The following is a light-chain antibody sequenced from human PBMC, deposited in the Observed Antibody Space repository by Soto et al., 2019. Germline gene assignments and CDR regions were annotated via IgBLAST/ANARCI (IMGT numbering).Light chain of an antibody. Sequence: QSVLTQPASVSGSPGQSIAISCTGTSSDVGNYNYVSWYQQHPGKAPKLMIYDVSNRPSGVSNRFPGSKSGNTASLTISGLQPEDEAVYYCNSYTSSSTYVFGTGTKVTVL. CDR2: DVS. V-gene: IGLV2-14*03. J-gene: IGLJ1*01. CDR3: NSYTSSSTYV. CDR1: SSDVGNYNY.